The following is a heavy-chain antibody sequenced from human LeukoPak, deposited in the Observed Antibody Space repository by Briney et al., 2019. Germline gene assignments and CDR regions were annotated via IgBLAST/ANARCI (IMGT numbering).Heavy chain of an antibody. D-gene: IGHD3-10*01. CDR3: AREASGSGGYPLDY. Sequence: GGSLRLSCEASGFTFSSYDMHWVRQAPGKGLEWVAFIRYDGGNKYYADSVKGRFTISRDNSKNTMYLQMNSLRTEDTAVYSCAREASGSGGYPLDYWGQGTLVTVSS. CDR2: IRYDGGNK. V-gene: IGHV3-30*02. CDR1: GFTFSSYD. J-gene: IGHJ4*02.